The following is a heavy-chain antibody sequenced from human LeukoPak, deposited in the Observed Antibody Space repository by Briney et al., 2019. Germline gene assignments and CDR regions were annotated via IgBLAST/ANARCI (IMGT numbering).Heavy chain of an antibody. CDR2: IYTSGST. CDR1: GGSISSYY. CDR3: ARHRFVWQWLIVDY. D-gene: IGHD6-19*01. V-gene: IGHV4-4*07. Sequence: SETLSLTCTVSGGSISSYYWSWIRQPAGKGLEWIGRIYTSGSTNYNPSLKSRVTISVDTSKNQFSLKLSSVTAADTAVYYCARHRFVWQWLIVDYWGQGTLVTVSS. J-gene: IGHJ4*02.